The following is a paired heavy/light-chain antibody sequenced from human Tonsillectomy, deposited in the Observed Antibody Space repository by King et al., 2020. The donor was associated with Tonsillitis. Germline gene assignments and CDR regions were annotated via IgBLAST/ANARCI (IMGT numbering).Heavy chain of an antibody. CDR1: GFTFSDYA. V-gene: IGHV3-23*01. Sequence: EVQLLESGGGLVQPGGSLRLSCAASGFTFSDYALNWVRQAPGKGLEWVSAISGGGGSTDYADSVKGRFTISRDNSKNTLYLQMNSLRAEDWATYYCAKSGLQQQLAYYYYFMDVWGKGTTVTVSS. CDR3: AKSGLQQQLAYYYYFMDV. J-gene: IGHJ6*03. D-gene: IGHD6-13*01. CDR2: ISGGGGST.
Light chain of an antibody. CDR2: GNI. J-gene: IGLJ2*01. CDR1: STNIGAGYD. CDR3: QSYDSSPNSYVV. V-gene: IGLV1-40*01. Sequence: QSVLTQPPSVSGAPGQRVTISCTGSSTNIGAGYDVHWYQQVPGTAPKLLIHGNINRPSGVPDRFSGSKSGTSASLAITGLQAEDEADYYCQSYDSSPNSYVVFGGGTKLTVL.